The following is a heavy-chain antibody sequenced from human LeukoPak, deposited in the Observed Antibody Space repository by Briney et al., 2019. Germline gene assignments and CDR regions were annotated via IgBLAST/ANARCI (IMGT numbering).Heavy chain of an antibody. CDR2: IYYSGST. V-gene: IGHV4-59*01. D-gene: IGHD3-16*01. Sequence: KPSQTLSLTCTVSGGSISSYYWSWIRQPPGKGLEWIGYIYYSGSTNYNPSLKSRVTISVDTSKNQFSLKLSSVTAADTAVYYCARVYGERWFDPWGQGTLVTVSS. CDR3: ARVYGERWFDP. CDR1: GGSISSYY. J-gene: IGHJ5*02.